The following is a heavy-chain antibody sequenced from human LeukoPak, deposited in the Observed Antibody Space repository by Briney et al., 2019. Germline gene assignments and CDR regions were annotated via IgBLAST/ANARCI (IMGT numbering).Heavy chain of an antibody. CDR2: IIPILGTA. CDR3: ARGRLEGIDY. Sequence: ASVKVSCKASGGTFSSYAIGWVRQAPGQGLEWMGGIIPILGTANYAQKFQGRVTITADKSTSTAYMELSSLRSEDTAVYYCARGRLEGIDYWGQGTLVTVSS. V-gene: IGHV1-69*06. J-gene: IGHJ4*02. CDR1: GGTFSSYA. D-gene: IGHD1-1*01.